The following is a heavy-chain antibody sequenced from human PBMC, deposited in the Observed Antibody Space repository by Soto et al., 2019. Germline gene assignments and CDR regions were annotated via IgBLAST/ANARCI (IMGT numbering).Heavy chain of an antibody. CDR3: AKDLWGTVTTDALYYYYGMDV. CDR2: INPSGGST. V-gene: IGHV1-46*01. CDR1: GYTFTSYY. J-gene: IGHJ6*02. Sequence: ASVKVSCKASGYTFTSYYMHWVRQAPGQGLEWMGIINPSGGSTSYAQKFQGRVTMTRDTSTSTVYMELSSLRAEDTAVYYCAKDLWGTVTTDALYYYYGMDVWGQGTTVTVSS. D-gene: IGHD4-4*01.